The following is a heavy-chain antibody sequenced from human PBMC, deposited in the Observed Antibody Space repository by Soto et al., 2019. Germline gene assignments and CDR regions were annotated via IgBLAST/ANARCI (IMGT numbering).Heavy chain of an antibody. Sequence: GGSLRLSCTASGLTFSTFAMSWVRQSPGKGLEWVSTISGNGGATFYADSVKGRVTISRDSSKNTVYLQMNSLRAEDTAIYYCAKNNWLEYWGQGTLVTVSS. CDR3: AKNNWLEY. CDR1: GLTFSTFA. CDR2: ISGNGGAT. V-gene: IGHV3-23*01. J-gene: IGHJ4*02.